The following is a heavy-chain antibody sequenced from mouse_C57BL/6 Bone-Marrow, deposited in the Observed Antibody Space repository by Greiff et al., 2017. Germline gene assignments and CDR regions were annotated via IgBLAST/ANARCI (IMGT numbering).Heavy chain of an antibody. D-gene: IGHD2-14*01. J-gene: IGHJ4*01. V-gene: IGHV1-72*01. CDR2: IDPNSGGT. CDR1: GYTFTSYW. CDR3: TRRTVRRDYAMDY. Sequence: QVQLQQPGAELVKPGASVKLSCKASGYTFTSYWMPWVKQRPGRGLEWIGRIDPNSGGTKYNEKFKSKATLTVDKPSSTAYMQLSSLTSEDSAVYYSTRRTVRRDYAMDYWGQGTSVTVSS.